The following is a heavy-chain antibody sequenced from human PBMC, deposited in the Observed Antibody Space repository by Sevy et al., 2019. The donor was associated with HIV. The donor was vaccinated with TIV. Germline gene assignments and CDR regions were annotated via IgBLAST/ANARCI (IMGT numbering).Heavy chain of an antibody. CDR3: AKDPSMGVSSGYYYFDY. J-gene: IGHJ4*02. Sequence: GGSLRLSCAASGFTFSSYAMTWVRQAPGKGLEWVSAIRGTGGSTYYADSVKGRFTISRDNSKNTLYLQMNSLRAEDTAVYYCAKDPSMGVSSGYYYFDYWGQGTLVTVSS. CDR1: GFTFSSYA. CDR2: IRGTGGST. D-gene: IGHD3-22*01. V-gene: IGHV3-23*01.